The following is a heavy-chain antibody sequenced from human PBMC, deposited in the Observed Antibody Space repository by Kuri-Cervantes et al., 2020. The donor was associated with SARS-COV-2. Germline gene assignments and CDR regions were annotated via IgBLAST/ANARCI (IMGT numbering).Heavy chain of an antibody. V-gene: IGHV3-23*01. D-gene: IGHD3-3*01. CDR2: ISGSGGST. Sequence: GGSLRLSCAASGFTFSSYGMHWVRQAPGKGLEWVSAISGSGGSTYYADSVKGRFTISRDNSKNTLYLQMNSLRAEDTAVYYCAKSPENDDFWSGYYYYYMDVWGKGTTVTVSS. CDR3: AKSPENDDFWSGYYYYYMDV. CDR1: GFTFSSYG. J-gene: IGHJ6*03.